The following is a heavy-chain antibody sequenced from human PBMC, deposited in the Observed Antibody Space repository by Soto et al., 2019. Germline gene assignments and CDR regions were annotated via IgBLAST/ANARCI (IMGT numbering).Heavy chain of an antibody. CDR2: IIPIFGTA. CDR1: GGTFSSYA. J-gene: IGHJ4*02. D-gene: IGHD6-6*01. CDR3: ARFAGYSSSTSGYFDY. V-gene: IGHV1-69*01. Sequence: QVQLVQSGAEVKKPGSSVTVSCTASGGTFSSYAISWVRQAPGQGLEWMGGIIPIFGTANYAQKFQGRVTITADESTSTAYMELSSLRSEDTAVYYCARFAGYSSSTSGYFDYWGQGTLVTVSS.